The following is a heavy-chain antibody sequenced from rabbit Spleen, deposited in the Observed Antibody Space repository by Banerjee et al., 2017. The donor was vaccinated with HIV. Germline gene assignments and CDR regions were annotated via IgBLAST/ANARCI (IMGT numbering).Heavy chain of an antibody. D-gene: IGHD1-1*01. CDR3: ARDLVSVIGWNFNL. CDR1: GFSFSSSDY. V-gene: IGHV1S40*01. Sequence: QSLEESGGDLVKPEGSLALTCKASGFSFSSSDYMCWVRQAPGKGLEWIGCIYGGSGYTYYANWAKGRFTISRTSSTTVTLQMTSLTAADTATYFCARDLVSVIGWNFNLWGPGTLVTVS. CDR2: IYGGSGYT. J-gene: IGHJ4*01.